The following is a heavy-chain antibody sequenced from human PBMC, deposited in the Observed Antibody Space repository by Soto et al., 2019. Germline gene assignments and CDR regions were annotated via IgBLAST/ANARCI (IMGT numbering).Heavy chain of an antibody. CDR3: ASSNIAAAGFYYYGLDV. CDR1: GGSISSYY. Sequence: QVQLQESGPGLVKPSETLSLTCTVSGGSISSYYWSWIRQPPGKGLEWIGYIYYSGSTNYNPSLKSRVTISVDTSKNQFSLKVSSVTAPDTAVYYCASSNIAAAGFYYYGLDVWGRGTTVTVSS. CDR2: IYYSGST. D-gene: IGHD6-13*01. V-gene: IGHV4-59*01. J-gene: IGHJ6*02.